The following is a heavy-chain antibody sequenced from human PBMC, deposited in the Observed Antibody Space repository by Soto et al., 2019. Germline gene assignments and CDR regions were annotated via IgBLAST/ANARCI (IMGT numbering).Heavy chain of an antibody. D-gene: IGHD3-16*01. CDR1: GDSISSRSYY. J-gene: IGHJ6*02. CDR3: ARVPSPFDYYYAMDV. CDR2: IYYSGST. V-gene: IGHV4-39*01. Sequence: SETLSLTCTVTGDSISSRSYYWGWIRQPPGKGLEWIGSIYYSGSTYNNPSLRSRVSMSIDTSKDQFSLKLKSVTAADTALYYCARVPSPFDYYYAMDVWGHGTTVTAP.